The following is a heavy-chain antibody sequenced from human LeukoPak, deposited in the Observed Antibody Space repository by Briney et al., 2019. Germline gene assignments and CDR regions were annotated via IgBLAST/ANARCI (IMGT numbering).Heavy chain of an antibody. Sequence: ASVKVSCKASGFSLTSNYMHWVRQAPGQGLEWMGYMRPTDAYTGYAPKFQGRVTITRDTSASTAYMELSSLRSEDTAVYYCARTGSYYDYWGQGTLVTVSS. D-gene: IGHD1-26*01. J-gene: IGHJ4*02. CDR2: MRPTDAYT. CDR1: GFSLTSNY. V-gene: IGHV1-46*01. CDR3: ARTGSYYDY.